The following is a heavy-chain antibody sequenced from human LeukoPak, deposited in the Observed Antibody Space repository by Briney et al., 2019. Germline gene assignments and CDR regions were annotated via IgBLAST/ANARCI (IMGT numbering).Heavy chain of an antibody. V-gene: IGHV5-51*01. CDR2: IYPGDSDT. CDR3: ARHELELRHDGFDL. J-gene: IGHJ3*01. Sequence: GESLKISCKGSGYSFSSYWIVWVRQMPGKGREWMGIIYPGDSDTRYSPSFQGQVTISADKSISTAYLQWSSLKASDTAKYYCARHELELRHDGFDLWGQGTMVTVSA. CDR1: GYSFSSYW. D-gene: IGHD1-7*01.